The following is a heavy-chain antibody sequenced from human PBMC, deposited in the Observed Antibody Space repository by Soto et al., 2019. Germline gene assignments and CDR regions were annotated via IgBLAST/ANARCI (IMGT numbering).Heavy chain of an antibody. CDR2: IYYSGST. J-gene: IGHJ6*03. D-gene: IGHD3-10*01. CDR3: ARYFRRIGSGAPYYPYMDV. CDR1: GGSISSGGYY. V-gene: IGHV4-31*03. Sequence: SQTLSLTCTVSGGSISSGGYYWSCIRQHPGKGLEWIGYIYYSGSTYYNPSLKSRVTISVDTSKNQFSLKLSSVTAADTAVYYCARYFRRIGSGAPYYPYMDVWGKGTTVTVSS.